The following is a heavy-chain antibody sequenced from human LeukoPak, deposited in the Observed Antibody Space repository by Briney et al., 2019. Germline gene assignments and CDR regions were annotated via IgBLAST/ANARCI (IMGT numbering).Heavy chain of an antibody. Sequence: SETLSLTCTVSGGSISSYYWSWIRQPPGKGLEWIGYIYYSRSTNYNPSLKSRVTISVDTSKNQFSLKLSSVTAADTAVYYCARRGYYDSSGYYFDYWGQGTLVTVSS. CDR1: GGSISSYY. D-gene: IGHD3-22*01. CDR3: ARRGYYDSSGYYFDY. J-gene: IGHJ4*02. CDR2: IYYSRST. V-gene: IGHV4-59*01.